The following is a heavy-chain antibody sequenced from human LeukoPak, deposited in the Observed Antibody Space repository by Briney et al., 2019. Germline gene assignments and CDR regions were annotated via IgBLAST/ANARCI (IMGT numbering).Heavy chain of an antibody. CDR2: IWSDGGNK. V-gene: IGHV3-33*06. D-gene: IGHD2/OR15-2a*01. Sequence: GGSLRLSCVASGFTFSNYGMHWVRQAPGKGLEWVAVIWSDGGNKFYRDSVKGRFTISRDNSKNTLYLQMNSLSAEDTAVYYRAKGSTTFDYWGQGTLVTVSS. CDR3: AKGSTTFDY. J-gene: IGHJ4*02. CDR1: GFTFSNYG.